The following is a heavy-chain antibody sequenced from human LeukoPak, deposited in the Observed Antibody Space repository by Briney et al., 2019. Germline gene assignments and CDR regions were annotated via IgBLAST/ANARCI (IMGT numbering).Heavy chain of an antibody. CDR3: ARDYKYAFDN. J-gene: IGHJ4*02. CDR2: IGIDSGNT. CDR1: GFTFSDYS. Sequence: GGSLRLSCAASGFTFSDYSMNWVRQAPGKGLEWISYIGIDSGNTNYADSVKGRFTISGDKVKNSLYLQMNSLRVEDTAVYYCARDYKYAFDNWGQGTLVTVSS. V-gene: IGHV3-48*01. D-gene: IGHD5-24*01.